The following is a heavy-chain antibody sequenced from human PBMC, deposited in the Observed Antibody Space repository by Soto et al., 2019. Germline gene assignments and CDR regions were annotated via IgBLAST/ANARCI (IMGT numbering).Heavy chain of an antibody. Sequence: ASVKVSCKASGDTFTANYIHWVRQAPGRGFEWMGWINPKSGGTKYPQKFQGRVTMTRDTSTNTVYLELSSLRSEDTAVYSCAKDPNYYDFWAGSYYYHGMDVWGQGTTVTVSS. CDR1: GDTFTANY. CDR2: INPKSGGT. CDR3: AKDPNYYDFWAGSYYYHGMDV. J-gene: IGHJ6*02. D-gene: IGHD3-3*01. V-gene: IGHV1-2*02.